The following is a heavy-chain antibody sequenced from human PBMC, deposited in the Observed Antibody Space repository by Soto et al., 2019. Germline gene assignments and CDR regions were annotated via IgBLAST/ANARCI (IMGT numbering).Heavy chain of an antibody. CDR1: GFTFSSYS. CDR3: AKAGYYGSGSYYPYGMDV. CDR2: ISSSSSTI. Sequence: EVQLVESGGGLVQPGGSLRLSCAASGFTFSSYSMNWVRQAPGKGLEWVSYISSSSSTIYYADSVKGRFTISRDNAKNSLYLQMNSLRDEDTAVYYCAKAGYYGSGSYYPYGMDVWGQGTTVTVSS. J-gene: IGHJ6*02. V-gene: IGHV3-48*02. D-gene: IGHD3-10*01.